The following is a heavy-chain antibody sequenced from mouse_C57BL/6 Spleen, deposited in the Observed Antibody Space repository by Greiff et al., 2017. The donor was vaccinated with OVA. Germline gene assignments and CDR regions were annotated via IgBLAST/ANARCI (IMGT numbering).Heavy chain of an antibody. D-gene: IGHD1-1*01. J-gene: IGHJ2*01. CDR2: IYPSDSET. CDR3: ASSRGLITTVVATNSFGY. V-gene: IGHV1-61*01. Sequence: QVQLQQPGAELVRPGSSVKLSCKASGYTFTSYWMDWVKQRPGQGLEWIGNIYPSDSETHYNQKFKDKATLTVDKSSSTAYMQLSSLTSEDSAVYYCASSRGLITTVVATNSFGYWGQGTTLTVSS. CDR1: GYTFTSYW.